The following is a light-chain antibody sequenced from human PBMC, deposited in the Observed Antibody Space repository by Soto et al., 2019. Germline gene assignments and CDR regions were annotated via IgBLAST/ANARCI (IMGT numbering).Light chain of an antibody. CDR3: QQSFSFPRT. CDR1: QSIRSY. CDR2: ATS. V-gene: IGKV1-39*01. Sequence: DIQMTQSPSSLSASVGDRVTITCRASQSIRSYLNWYQQIPGKAPKLLIYATSSLQSGVPSRFSGSGSGTDFSLTISSLQPEDFATYYCQQSFSFPRTFGQGTKVEI. J-gene: IGKJ1*01.